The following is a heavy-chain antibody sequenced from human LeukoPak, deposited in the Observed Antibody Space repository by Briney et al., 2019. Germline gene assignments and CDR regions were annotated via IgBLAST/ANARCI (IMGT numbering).Heavy chain of an antibody. CDR3: AKAYSNYEEDSYFDY. V-gene: IGHV3-23*01. Sequence: GGSLRLSCTASGFTFSSYATTWVRQAPGKGLEWVSVISGSGGSTYYADSVKGRFTISRDNSKNTLYLQMNSLRAEDTAVYYCAKAYSNYEEDSYFDYWGQGTLVTVSS. CDR1: GFTFSSYA. CDR2: ISGSGGST. J-gene: IGHJ4*02. D-gene: IGHD4-11*01.